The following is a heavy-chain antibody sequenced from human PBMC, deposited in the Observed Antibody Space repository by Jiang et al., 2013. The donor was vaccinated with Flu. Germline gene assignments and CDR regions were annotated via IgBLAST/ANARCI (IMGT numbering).Heavy chain of an antibody. CDR2: IYYSGST. Sequence: GSGLVKPSETLSLTCTVSGGSISSYYWSWIRQPPGKGLEWIGYIYYSGSTNYNPSLKSRVTISVDTSKNQFSLKLSSVTAADTAVHYCARGGSGWLFDYWGQGTLVTVSS. V-gene: IGHV4-59*01. CDR3: ARGGSGWLFDY. J-gene: IGHJ4*02. D-gene: IGHD6-19*01. CDR1: GGSISSYY.